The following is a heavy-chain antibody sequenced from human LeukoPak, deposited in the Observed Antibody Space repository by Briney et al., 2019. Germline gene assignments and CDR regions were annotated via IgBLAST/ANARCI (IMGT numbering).Heavy chain of an antibody. CDR3: ARDQGIGGWDYYYYGMDV. Sequence: PSETLSLTCTVSGGSISSGSYYWSWIRQPAGKGLEWIGRIYTSGSTNYNPSLKSRVTISVDTSKSQFSLKLSSVTAADTAVYYCARDQGIGGWDYYYYGMDVWGQGTTVTVSS. J-gene: IGHJ6*02. D-gene: IGHD6-13*01. CDR1: GGSISSGSYY. V-gene: IGHV4-61*02. CDR2: IYTSGST.